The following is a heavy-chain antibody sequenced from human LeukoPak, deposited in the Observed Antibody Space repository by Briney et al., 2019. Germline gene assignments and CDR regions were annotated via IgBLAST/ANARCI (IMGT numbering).Heavy chain of an antibody. CDR1: GYTFIAYY. Sequence: AAVKVSCKASGYTFIAYYMHWVRQAPGQGLEWMGWINTNSGGTNYAQEFQGRVTMTRDTSISTAYMELSMLRSDDTAVYYCARGYCSGGSCYQRTNFDYWGQGTLVTVSS. V-gene: IGHV1-2*02. D-gene: IGHD2-15*01. CDR3: ARGYCSGGSCYQRTNFDY. CDR2: INTNSGGT. J-gene: IGHJ4*02.